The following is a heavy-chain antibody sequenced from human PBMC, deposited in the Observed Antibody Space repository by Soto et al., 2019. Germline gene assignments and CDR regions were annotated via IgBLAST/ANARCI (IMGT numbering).Heavy chain of an antibody. D-gene: IGHD3-3*01. Sequence: ASVKVSCKASGYTFTGYYMHWVRQAPGQGLEWMGWINPNSGGTNYAQKFQGWVTMTRDTSISTAYMELSRLRSDDTAVYYCARGYDLWSGNYGMDVWGQGTTGTVSS. CDR3: ARGYDLWSGNYGMDV. J-gene: IGHJ6*02. V-gene: IGHV1-2*04. CDR2: INPNSGGT. CDR1: GYTFTGYY.